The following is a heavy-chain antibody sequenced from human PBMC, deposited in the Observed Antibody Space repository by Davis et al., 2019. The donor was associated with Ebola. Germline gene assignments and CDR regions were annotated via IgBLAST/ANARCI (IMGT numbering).Heavy chain of an antibody. D-gene: IGHD3-22*01. CDR2: ISGSGGST. Sequence: GGSLRLSCAASGFTFSSYAMSWVRQAPGKGLEWVSAISGSGGSTYYADSVKGRFTISRDNSKNTLYLQMSSLRPEDTAVYYCTYDSSGYYKNTYFDYWGQGTLVTVSS. J-gene: IGHJ4*02. CDR3: TYDSSGYYKNTYFDY. V-gene: IGHV3-23*01. CDR1: GFTFSSYA.